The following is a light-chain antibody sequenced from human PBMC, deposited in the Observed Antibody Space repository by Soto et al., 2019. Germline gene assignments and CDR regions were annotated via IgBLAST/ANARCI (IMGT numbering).Light chain of an antibody. CDR3: QQYDSSPRT. CDR2: GAS. Sequence: EIVLTQSPGTLSLSPGERATLSCRASQRVSSNYLAWYQQKRGQAPRLLIYGASSRATAIPTRFSGSGSGIDFTLAISSLEPEYFAVYLCQQYDSSPRTFGQGTKVE. CDR1: QRVSSNY. V-gene: IGKV3-20*01. J-gene: IGKJ1*01.